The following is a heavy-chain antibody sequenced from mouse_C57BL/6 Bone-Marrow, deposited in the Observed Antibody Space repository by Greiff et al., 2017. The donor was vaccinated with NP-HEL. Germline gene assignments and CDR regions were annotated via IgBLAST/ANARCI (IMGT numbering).Heavy chain of an antibody. J-gene: IGHJ1*03. CDR1: GYTFTGYW. V-gene: IGHV1-9*01. CDR3: AFRVPDWYFDV. Sequence: QVQLQQSGAELMKPGASVKLSCKATGYTFTGYWIEWVKQRPGHGLEWIGEILPGSGSTNYNEKFKGKATFTADTSSNTAYIQLSSLTTEDSAIYSCAFRVPDWYFDVWGTGTTVTVSS. CDR2: ILPGSGST.